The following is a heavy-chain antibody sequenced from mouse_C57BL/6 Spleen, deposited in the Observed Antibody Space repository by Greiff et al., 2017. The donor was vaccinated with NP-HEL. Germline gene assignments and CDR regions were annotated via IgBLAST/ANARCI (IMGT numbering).Heavy chain of an antibody. CDR1: GFTFSSYA. CDR2: ISDGGSYT. V-gene: IGHV5-4*01. Sequence: EVQGVESGGGLVKPGGSLKLSCAASGFTFSSYAMSWVRQTPEKRLEWVATISDGGSYTYYPDNVKGRFTISRDNAKNNLYLQMSHLKSEETAMYYCARDFGSSYFDYWGQGTTLTVSS. D-gene: IGHD1-1*01. CDR3: ARDFGSSYFDY. J-gene: IGHJ2*01.